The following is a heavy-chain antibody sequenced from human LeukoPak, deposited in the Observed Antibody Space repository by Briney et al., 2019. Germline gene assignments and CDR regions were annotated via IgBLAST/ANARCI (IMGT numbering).Heavy chain of an antibody. CDR3: ARVGLAGFDP. J-gene: IGHJ5*02. CDR1: GYTFTSYD. V-gene: IGHV1-8*03. Sequence: ASVKVSCKASGYTFTSYDINWVRQATGQGLEWMGWMNPNSGNTGYAQKFQGRVTITRNTSTSTAYMELSSLRSEDAAVYYCARVGLAGFDPWGQGTLVTVSS. CDR2: MNPNSGNT.